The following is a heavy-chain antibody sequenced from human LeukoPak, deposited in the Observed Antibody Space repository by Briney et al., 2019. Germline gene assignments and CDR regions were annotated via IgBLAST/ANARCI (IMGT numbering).Heavy chain of an antibody. Sequence: SETLSFTCTVSGGSISSYCWSWIRQPPGKGLEWIGYIYYSGSTNYNPSLKGRVTISVDTSKNQFSLKLSSVTAADTAVYYCARDTAMGLYYYGMDVWGKGTTVTVSS. CDR1: GGSISSYC. J-gene: IGHJ6*04. CDR3: ARDTAMGLYYYGMDV. V-gene: IGHV4-59*01. D-gene: IGHD5-18*01. CDR2: IYYSGST.